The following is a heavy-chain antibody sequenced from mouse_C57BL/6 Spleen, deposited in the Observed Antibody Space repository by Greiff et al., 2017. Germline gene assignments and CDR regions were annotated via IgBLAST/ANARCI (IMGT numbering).Heavy chain of an antibody. J-gene: IGHJ4*01. CDR3: ARSYEGYAMDY. D-gene: IGHD2-3*01. CDR1: GYTFTSYW. CDR2: IDPSDSET. V-gene: IGHV1-52*01. Sequence: QVQLQQPGAELVRPGSSVKLSCKASGYTFTSYWMHWVKQRPIQGLEWIGNIDPSDSETHYNQKFKDKATLTVDKSSSTAYMQLSRLTSEDSAVYYCARSYEGYAMDYWGQGTSVTVSS.